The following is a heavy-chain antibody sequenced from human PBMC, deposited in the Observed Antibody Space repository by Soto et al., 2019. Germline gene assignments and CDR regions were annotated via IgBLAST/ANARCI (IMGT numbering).Heavy chain of an antibody. CDR2: IIPIFGTA. CDR3: AINLAYCGGDCLPGY. J-gene: IGHJ4*02. V-gene: IGHV1-69*13. Sequence: SVKVSCKASGYTFTSYGISWVRQAPGQGLEWMGGIIPIFGTANYAQKFQGRVTITADESTSTAYMELSSLRSEDTAVYYCAINLAYCGGDCLPGYWGQGTLVTVSS. D-gene: IGHD2-21*02. CDR1: GYTFTSYG.